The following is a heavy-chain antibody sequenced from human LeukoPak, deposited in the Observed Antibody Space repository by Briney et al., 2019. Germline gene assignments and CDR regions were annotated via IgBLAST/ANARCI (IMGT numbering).Heavy chain of an antibody. V-gene: IGHV1-18*01. Sequence: ASETVSCKASGYTFTSYGISWVRQAPGQGLEWMGWISAYNGNTNDAQKLQGRISMTTDTSTSTAYMDLRSLRSDDTAVYYCARDYYDSSGYLRDYWGQGTLVTVLS. CDR2: ISAYNGNT. CDR3: ARDYYDSSGYLRDY. CDR1: GYTFTSYG. J-gene: IGHJ4*02. D-gene: IGHD3-22*01.